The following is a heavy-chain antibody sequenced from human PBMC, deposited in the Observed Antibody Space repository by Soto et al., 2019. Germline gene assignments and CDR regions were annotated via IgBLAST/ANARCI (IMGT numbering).Heavy chain of an antibody. CDR3: ARAWVSFKYCSSTSCANNWFDP. J-gene: IGHJ5*02. D-gene: IGHD2-2*01. Sequence: PSETLSLTCTVSGGSISSSSYYWGWIRQPPGKGLEWIGSIYYSGSTYYNPSLKSRVTISVDTSKNQFSLKLSSVTAADTAVYYCARAWVSFKYCSSTSCANNWFDPWGQGTLVTVSS. CDR2: IYYSGST. V-gene: IGHV4-39*07. CDR1: GGSISSSSYY.